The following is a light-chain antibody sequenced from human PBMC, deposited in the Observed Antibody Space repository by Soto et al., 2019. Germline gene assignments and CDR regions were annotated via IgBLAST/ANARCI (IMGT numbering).Light chain of an antibody. CDR2: GAS. CDR3: QQFYRSLPSWT. Sequence: ETVLTQSPGTLSLSPGERATLSCRASQSVSSNYLAWYQHIPGQAPRLLIYGASTRATGIPDRFSGSGSGTAFSLTISRLEPEDFAVYYCQQFYRSLPSWTFGQGTKVE. J-gene: IGKJ1*01. V-gene: IGKV3-20*01. CDR1: QSVSSNY.